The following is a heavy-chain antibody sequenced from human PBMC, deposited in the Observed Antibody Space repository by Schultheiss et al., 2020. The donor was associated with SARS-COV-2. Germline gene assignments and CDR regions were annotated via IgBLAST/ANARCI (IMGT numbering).Heavy chain of an antibody. J-gene: IGHJ4*02. CDR3: ARASRDGYDY. Sequence: GGSLRLSCAASGFTFSNYWMSWVRQAPGKGLEWVANINNDQSEKYYVDSVKGRFTISRDNAKNSLYLQMNSLRDEDAAVYYCARASRDGYDYWGQGTLVTVSS. V-gene: IGHV3-7*01. D-gene: IGHD5-24*01. CDR1: GFTFSNYW. CDR2: INNDQSEK.